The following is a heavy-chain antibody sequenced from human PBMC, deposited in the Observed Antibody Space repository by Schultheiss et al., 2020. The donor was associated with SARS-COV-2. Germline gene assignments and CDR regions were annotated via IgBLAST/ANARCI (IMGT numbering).Heavy chain of an antibody. J-gene: IGHJ4*02. D-gene: IGHD3-22*01. CDR2: IYTSGST. CDR1: GGSISSGSYY. CDR3: ARGFYYDTSAFDY. V-gene: IGHV4-61*02. Sequence: SETLSLTCTVSGGSISSGSYYWSWIRQPAGKGLEWIGRIYTSGSTNYNPSLDSRVTMSVDTSKNQFSLKLSSVTAADTAVYYCARGFYYDTSAFDYWGQGTLVTVSS.